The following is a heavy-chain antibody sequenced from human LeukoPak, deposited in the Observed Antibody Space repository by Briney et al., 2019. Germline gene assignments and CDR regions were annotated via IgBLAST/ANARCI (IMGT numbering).Heavy chain of an antibody. Sequence: AGSLRLSCAASGFTFSSYSMNWVRQAPGKGLEWVSSISSSSSYIYYADSVKGRFTISRDNAKNSLYLQMNSLRAEDTAVYYCARDTGYCSSTSCPGPDFDYWGQGTLVTVSS. CDR3: ARDTGYCSSTSCPGPDFDY. V-gene: IGHV3-21*01. D-gene: IGHD2-2*01. CDR1: GFTFSSYS. CDR2: ISSSSSYI. J-gene: IGHJ4*02.